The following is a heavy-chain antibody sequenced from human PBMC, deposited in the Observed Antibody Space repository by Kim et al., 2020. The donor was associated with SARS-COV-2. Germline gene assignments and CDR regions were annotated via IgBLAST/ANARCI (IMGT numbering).Heavy chain of an antibody. J-gene: IGHJ4*02. V-gene: IGHV4-4*07. Sequence: PSGRANYNPSLQSRVTMSLDMSKNQFSLKLSSVTAADTAVYYCASALGHWGQGTLVTVSS. D-gene: IGHD3-16*02. CDR3: ASALGH. CDR2: PSGRA.